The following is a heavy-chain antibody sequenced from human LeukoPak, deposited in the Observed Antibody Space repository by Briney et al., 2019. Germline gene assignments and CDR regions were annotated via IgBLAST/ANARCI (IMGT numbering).Heavy chain of an antibody. CDR1: GFTFSDYY. CDR3: ARAGYCSGGSCYYYYYGMDV. CDR2: ISSSSSYT. V-gene: IGHV3-11*06. Sequence: PGGSLRLSCAASGFTFSDYYMSWIRQAPGKGLEWFSYISSSSSYTNYADSVKGRFTISRDNAKNSLYLQMNSLRAEDTAVYYCARAGYCSGGSCYYYYYGMDVWGKGTTVTVSS. D-gene: IGHD2-15*01. J-gene: IGHJ6*04.